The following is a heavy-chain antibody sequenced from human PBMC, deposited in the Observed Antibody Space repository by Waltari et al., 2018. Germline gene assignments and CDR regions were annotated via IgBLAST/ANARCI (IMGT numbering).Heavy chain of an antibody. CDR3: ARGQNSRQYHFDY. Sequence: ESGGGLVQPGGSLRLSCAASGFTFSNYAMTWVRQAPGKGLEWVSAITGSGDNTYYADSVRGRFTISRDNSRDTLYLQMNNLRAEDTAIFYCARGQNSRQYHFDYWGQGTLVTVSS. CDR1: GFTFSNYA. J-gene: IGHJ4*02. D-gene: IGHD4-4*01. CDR2: ITGSGDNT. V-gene: IGHV3-23*01.